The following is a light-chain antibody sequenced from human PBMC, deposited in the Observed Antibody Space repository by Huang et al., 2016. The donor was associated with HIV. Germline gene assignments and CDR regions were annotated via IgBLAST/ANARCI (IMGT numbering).Light chain of an antibody. J-gene: IGKJ2*01. CDR1: QSVSTN. Sequence: DIELTQSPATLSVSPGERATLTCRASQSVSTNLAWYKHQPGQPPSFLIFDVNTRATGVPARFSASGSETDFTLTITSLQSEDFATYYCQQYNHWPPYTFGQGTKLEI. V-gene: IGKV3-15*01. CDR2: DVN. CDR3: QQYNHWPPYT.